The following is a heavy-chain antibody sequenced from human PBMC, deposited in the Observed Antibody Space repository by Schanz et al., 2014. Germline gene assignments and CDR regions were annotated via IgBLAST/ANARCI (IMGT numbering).Heavy chain of an antibody. CDR1: GFTFSTCA. CDR3: AKDLEPQCGGDCPLT. V-gene: IGHV3-30*04. Sequence: QVQLVESGGGVVQPGRSLRLSCAASGFTFSTCAMHWVRQAPGKGLEWVAFISYDGNENHYPDSVKGRFTISRDNSKNALYLQMSSLRGEDTAVYYCAKDLEPQCGGDCPLTWGQGTLVTVSS. CDR2: ISYDGNEN. D-gene: IGHD2-21*02. J-gene: IGHJ4*02.